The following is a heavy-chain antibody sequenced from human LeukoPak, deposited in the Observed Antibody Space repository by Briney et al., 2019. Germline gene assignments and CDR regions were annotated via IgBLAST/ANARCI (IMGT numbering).Heavy chain of an antibody. CDR3: ASERGFSPPDI. V-gene: IGHV3-53*01. Sequence: GGSLRLSCAASGFTVSSNYMSWVRQAPGKGLEWVSVIYSGGSTYYADSVKGRFTISRDNSKNTLYLQMNSLRAEDTAVYYCASERGFSPPDIWGQGTMVTVSS. J-gene: IGHJ3*02. D-gene: IGHD3-10*01. CDR2: IYSGGST. CDR1: GFTVSSNY.